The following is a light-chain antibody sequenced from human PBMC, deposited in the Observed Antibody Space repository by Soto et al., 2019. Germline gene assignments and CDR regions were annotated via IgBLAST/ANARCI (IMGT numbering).Light chain of an antibody. CDR2: AAS. CDR1: QGISSY. CDR3: QQLNSYPIT. V-gene: IGKV1-9*01. J-gene: IGKJ5*01. Sequence: DIQLTQSPSFLSASVGDRVTITCRASQGISSYLAWYQQKPGKAPKLLIYAASTLQSGVPSRFSGSGSGTEITLTISSLQPEDFATYYCQQLNSYPITVGQGTRLEIK.